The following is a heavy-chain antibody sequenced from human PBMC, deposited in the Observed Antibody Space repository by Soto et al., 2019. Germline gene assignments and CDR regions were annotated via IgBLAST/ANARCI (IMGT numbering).Heavy chain of an antibody. V-gene: IGHV1-18*01. CDR1: GYSFSSYG. D-gene: IGHD1-1*01. J-gene: IGHJ4*02. CDR3: ARLEHNSGPHDY. Sequence: GASVKVSCKASGYSFSSYGISWVRQAPGQGLEWVGWISVHNGYTKYATELQGRVTMTTDTSTSTAYMELRSLSSVDSAVYFCARLEHNSGPHDYWGQGTLVTVSS. CDR2: ISVHNGYT.